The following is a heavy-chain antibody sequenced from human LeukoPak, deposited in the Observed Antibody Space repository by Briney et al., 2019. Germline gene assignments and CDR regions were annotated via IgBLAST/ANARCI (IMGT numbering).Heavy chain of an antibody. Sequence: GASVKVSCKASGYTFTSYGISWVRQAPGQGLEWVGWISAYNGNTNYAQKVQGRVTMTTDTSTSTAYMELRSLRSDDTAVYYCAREETHHVYYGMDVWGQGTMVTVSS. CDR1: GYTFTSYG. J-gene: IGHJ6*02. CDR3: AREETHHVYYGMDV. D-gene: IGHD1-14*01. CDR2: ISAYNGNT. V-gene: IGHV1-18*01.